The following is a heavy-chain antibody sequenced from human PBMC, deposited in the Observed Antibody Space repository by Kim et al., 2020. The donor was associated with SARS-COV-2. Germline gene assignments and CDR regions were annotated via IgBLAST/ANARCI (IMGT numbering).Heavy chain of an antibody. J-gene: IGHJ4*02. Sequence: PSLKSRVSISLDTSRNQFSLNLDSVTAADTAVYFCARGYFGSGTKKVFDSWGQGTLVTVSS. CDR3: ARGYFGSGTKKVFDS. D-gene: IGHD3-10*01. V-gene: IGHV4-34*01.